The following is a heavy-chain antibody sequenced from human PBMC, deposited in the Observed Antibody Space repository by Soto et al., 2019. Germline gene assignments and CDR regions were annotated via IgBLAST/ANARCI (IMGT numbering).Heavy chain of an antibody. V-gene: IGHV3-33*01. CDR1: GFTFSSYG. J-gene: IGHJ6*02. D-gene: IGHD2-15*01. CDR3: ARVRGWELHNLYYYCYGMDV. CDR2: IWYDGSNK. Sequence: QVQLVESGGGVVQPGRSLRLSCAASGFTFSSYGMHWVRQAPGKGLEWVAVIWYDGSNKYYADSVKGRFTISRDNSKNPLYLQMNSLRAEDTAVYYCARVRGWELHNLYYYCYGMDVWGQGTTVTVSS.